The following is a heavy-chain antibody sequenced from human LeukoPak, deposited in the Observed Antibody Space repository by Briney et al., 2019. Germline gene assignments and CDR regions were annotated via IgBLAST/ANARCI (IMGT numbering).Heavy chain of an antibody. V-gene: IGHV1-18*04. CDR2: ISGYNGHT. CDR3: ARRWTTMTDDYFDY. CDR1: GYTFTSYN. J-gene: IGHJ4*02. D-gene: IGHD4-17*01. Sequence: ASVKVSCKASGYTFTSYNIAWLRQAPGQGLEGMGWISGYNGHTNYARRLQDRVTMTTDTSTSTAYLELRSLRSDDTAVFYCARRWTTMTDDYFDYWGQGTLVTVSS.